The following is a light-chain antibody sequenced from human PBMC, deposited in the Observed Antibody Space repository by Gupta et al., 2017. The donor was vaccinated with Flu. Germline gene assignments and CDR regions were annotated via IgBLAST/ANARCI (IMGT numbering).Light chain of an antibody. J-gene: IGKJ1*01. Sequence: IVLTQSPGTLYLSPGESATISCRASQSVSSTFLAWYQQKPGKAPRLLIHSACRRATGIPDRFTGSGSGTDFTLAISRLEPDDFAVYYCQQEYRSPRTFGQGTKVQMK. CDR1: QSVSSTF. V-gene: IGKV3-20*01. CDR2: SAC. CDR3: QQEYRSPRT.